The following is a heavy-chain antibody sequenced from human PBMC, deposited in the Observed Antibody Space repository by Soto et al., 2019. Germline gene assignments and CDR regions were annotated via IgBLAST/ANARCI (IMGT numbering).Heavy chain of an antibody. D-gene: IGHD5-12*01. CDR3: ARAKRWLQLGYFDY. J-gene: IGHJ4*02. CDR2: INHSGST. CDR1: GGSFSGYY. V-gene: IGHV4-34*01. Sequence: SETLSLTCAVYGGSFSGYYWSWIRQPPGKGLEWIGEINHSGSTNYNPSLKSRVTISVDTSKNQFSLKLSSVTAADTAVYYCARAKRWLQLGYFDYWGQGTLVTVSS.